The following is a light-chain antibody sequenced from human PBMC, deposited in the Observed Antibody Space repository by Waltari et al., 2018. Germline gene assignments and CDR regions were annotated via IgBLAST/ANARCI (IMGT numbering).Light chain of an antibody. CDR2: GST. J-gene: IGLJ2*01. CDR1: GSNLGAGQD. Sequence: QSVLTQPPSVSGAPGQRVTISCTGSGSNLGAGQDVHWYQQLPRAAPKLLIYGSTSRPLGVPDRFFGSTSGTSASLAITGLQAEDEADYYCQSYDTSLRVVFGGGTKLTVL. V-gene: IGLV1-40*01. CDR3: QSYDTSLRVV.